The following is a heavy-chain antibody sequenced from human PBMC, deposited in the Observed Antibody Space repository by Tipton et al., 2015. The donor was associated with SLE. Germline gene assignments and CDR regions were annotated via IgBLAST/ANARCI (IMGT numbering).Heavy chain of an antibody. D-gene: IGHD1-26*01. Sequence: TLSLTCTVSGGSITNSYWSWIRQPPGKGPEWIGYIYDSGGPNYSPSLKSRVTISEDTSKNQFSLKLSSVTAADTAVYYCARGGSGNFDLWGRGTLVTVSS. V-gene: IGHV4-59*01. CDR3: ARGGSGNFDL. CDR1: GGSITNSY. CDR2: IYDSGGP. J-gene: IGHJ2*01.